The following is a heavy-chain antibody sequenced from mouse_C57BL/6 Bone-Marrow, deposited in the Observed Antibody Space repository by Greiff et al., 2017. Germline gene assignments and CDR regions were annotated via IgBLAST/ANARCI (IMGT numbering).Heavy chain of an antibody. V-gene: IGHV1-42*01. Sequence: EVKLVESGPELVKPGASVKISCKASGYSFTGYYMNWVKQSPEKSLEWIGEINPSTGGTTYNQKFKAKATLTVDKSSSTAYMPLKSLTSEDSAVYYCARVGSGYGFAYWGQGTLVTVSA. D-gene: IGHD3-2*02. CDR3: ARVGSGYGFAY. CDR2: INPSTGGT. CDR1: GYSFTGYY. J-gene: IGHJ3*01.